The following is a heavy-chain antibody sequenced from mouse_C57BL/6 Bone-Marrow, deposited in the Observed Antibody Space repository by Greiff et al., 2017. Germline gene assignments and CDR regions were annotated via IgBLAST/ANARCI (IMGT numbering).Heavy chain of an antibody. CDR3: AKYGSRKGYFDV. J-gene: IGHJ1*03. V-gene: IGHV1-18*01. D-gene: IGHD1-1*01. Sequence: SGPELVKPGASVKIPCKASGYTFTDYNMDWVKQSHGKSLEWIGDINPNNGGTIYNQKFKGKATLTVDKSSSTAYMELRSLTSEDTAVYYCAKYGSRKGYFDVWGTGTTVTVSS. CDR2: INPNNGGT. CDR1: GYTFTDYN.